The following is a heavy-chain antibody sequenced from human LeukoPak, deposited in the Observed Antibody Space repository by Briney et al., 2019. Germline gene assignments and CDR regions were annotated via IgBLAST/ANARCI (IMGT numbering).Heavy chain of an antibody. J-gene: IGHJ4*02. CDR2: MNPNSGDT. CDR3: ARVVPAANYGDYYFDY. Sequence: ASVKVSCKASGYTFTSYDINWVRQATGQGLEWMGWMNPNSGDTGYAQKFQGRVTMTRNTSISTAYMELSSLRSEDTAVYYCARVVPAANYGDYYFDYWGQGTLVTVSS. CDR1: GYTFTSYD. D-gene: IGHD2-2*01. V-gene: IGHV1-8*01.